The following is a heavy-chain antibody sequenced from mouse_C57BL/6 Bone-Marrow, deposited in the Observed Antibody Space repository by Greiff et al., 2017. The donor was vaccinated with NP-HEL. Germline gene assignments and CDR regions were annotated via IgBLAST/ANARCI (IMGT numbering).Heavy chain of an antibody. CDR1: GYTFTSYW. D-gene: IGHD2-3*01. J-gene: IGHJ3*01. V-gene: IGHV1-55*01. CDR3: ARRRWLLRFAY. Sequence: QVHVKQSGAELVKPGASVKMSCKASGYTFTSYWITWVKQRPGQGLEWIGDIYPGSGSTNYNEKFKSKATLTVDTSSSTAYMQLSSLTSEDSAVYDCARRRWLLRFAYGGQGTLVTVSA. CDR2: IYPGSGST.